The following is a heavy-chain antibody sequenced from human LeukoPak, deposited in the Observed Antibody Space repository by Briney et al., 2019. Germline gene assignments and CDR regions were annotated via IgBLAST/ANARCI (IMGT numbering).Heavy chain of an antibody. D-gene: IGHD6-19*01. CDR2: ISYSGST. CDR3: TRDGGVAVTPLDFDY. V-gene: IGHV4-59*11. CDR1: GASISSHH. Sequence: SETLSLTCTVSGASISSHHWSWIRQPPGKGLEWIGYISYSGSTNYNPSLKSRVTLSVDTSKNQISLRLSSVTAADTAVYYCTRDGGVAVTPLDFDYWGQGTLVTVSS. J-gene: IGHJ4*02.